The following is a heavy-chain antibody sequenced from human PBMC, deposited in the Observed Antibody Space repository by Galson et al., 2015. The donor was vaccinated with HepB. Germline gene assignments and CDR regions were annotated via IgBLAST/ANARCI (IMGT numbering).Heavy chain of an antibody. CDR2: ISSSGSTI. CDR3: ARDYHENTWIQLSYYYYYMDV. Sequence: SLRLSCAASGFTFSDYYMSWIRQAPGKGLEWVSYISSSGSTIYYADSVKGRFTISRDNAKNSLYLQMNSLRAEDTAVYYCARDYHENTWIQLSYYYYYMDVWGKGTTVTVSS. J-gene: IGHJ6*03. D-gene: IGHD5-18*01. CDR1: GFTFSDYY. V-gene: IGHV3-11*01.